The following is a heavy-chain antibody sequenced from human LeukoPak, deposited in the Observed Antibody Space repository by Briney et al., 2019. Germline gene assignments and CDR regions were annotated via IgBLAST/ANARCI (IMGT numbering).Heavy chain of an antibody. D-gene: IGHD3-3*01. V-gene: IGHV3-21*01. CDR1: GFTFSSYN. CDR3: ARDSRYYDFWSGFGSLYYGMDV. CDR2: ISSSSSYI. J-gene: IGHJ6*02. Sequence: GGSLRLSCAASGFTFSSYNMTWVRQAPGKGLEWVSSISSSSSYIYYADSVKGRFTISRDNAKNSLYLQMNSLRAEDTAVYYCARDSRYYDFWSGFGSLYYGMDVWGQGTTVTVSS.